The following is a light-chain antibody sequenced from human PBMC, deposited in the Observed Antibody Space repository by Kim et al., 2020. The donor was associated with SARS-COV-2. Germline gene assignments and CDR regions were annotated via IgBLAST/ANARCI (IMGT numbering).Light chain of an antibody. CDR1: SLRSYY. J-gene: IGLJ2*01. V-gene: IGLV3-19*01. CDR3: NSWDSNDNVV. Sequence: SSELTKDPAVSVALGQTVRITCQGDSLRSYYATWYQQKPGQAPILVIYGKNNRPSGIPDRFSGSSSGNTASLTITGTQAGDEADYYCNSWDSNDNVVFGG. CDR2: GKN.